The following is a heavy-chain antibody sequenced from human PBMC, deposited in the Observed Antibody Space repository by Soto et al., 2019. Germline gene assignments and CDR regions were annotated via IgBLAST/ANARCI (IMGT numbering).Heavy chain of an antibody. CDR1: GFTFSYYT. CDR3: ARDRESLSY. Sequence: PGGSLRLSCAASGFTFSYYTMNWVRQAPGKGLEWVSSIISSDYIYYADSVKGRFTISRDNAKNSVYLQMDNLRAEDTAVYYCARDRESLSYWGQGTLVTVSS. V-gene: IGHV3-21*01. J-gene: IGHJ4*02. CDR2: IISSDYI.